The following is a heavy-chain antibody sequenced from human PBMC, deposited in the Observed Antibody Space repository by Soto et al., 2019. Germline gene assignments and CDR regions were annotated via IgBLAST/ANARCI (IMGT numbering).Heavy chain of an antibody. Sequence: PGGSLRLSCVASGLIFSDYAMHWARQAPGKGLVWVALISPDGGNQYYSESAKGRFTISRDNSKNTLYLQMNDLRPDDTALYYCARENSRIAPRLFQHWGHGSLVTVSS. D-gene: IGHD6-6*01. CDR1: GLIFSDYA. CDR3: ARENSRIAPRLFQH. J-gene: IGHJ1*01. CDR2: ISPDGGNQ. V-gene: IGHV3-30-3*01.